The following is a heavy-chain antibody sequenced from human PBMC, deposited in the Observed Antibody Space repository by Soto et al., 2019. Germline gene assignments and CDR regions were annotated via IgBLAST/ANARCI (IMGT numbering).Heavy chain of an antibody. Sequence: EVQLVESGGGLIQPGGSLRLSCAVSGFTVSSNYMSWVRQAPGKGLEWVSVIYSGGSTYYADSVKGRFTISRDNSKSTLYLQMTSLRAEDTAVYYCARHITMDPLLAYWGQGTRVTVSS. J-gene: IGHJ4*02. CDR2: IYSGGST. CDR1: GFTVSSNY. CDR3: ARHITMDPLLAY. V-gene: IGHV3-53*01. D-gene: IGHD3-10*01.